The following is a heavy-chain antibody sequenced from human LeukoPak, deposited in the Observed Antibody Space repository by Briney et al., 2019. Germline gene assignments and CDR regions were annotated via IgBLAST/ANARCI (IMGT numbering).Heavy chain of an antibody. CDR2: ISTSGSTI. D-gene: IGHD4-17*01. J-gene: IGHJ6*03. Sequence: QPGGSLRLSCAASGFTFSSYEMNWVRQAPGKGLEWVSYISTSGSTIYYADSVKGRFTISRDNAKNSLYLQMNSLRAEDTAVYYCHGDYADFYYYYVDVWGKGTTVTVSS. V-gene: IGHV3-48*03. CDR1: GFTFSSYE. CDR3: HGDYADFYYYYVDV.